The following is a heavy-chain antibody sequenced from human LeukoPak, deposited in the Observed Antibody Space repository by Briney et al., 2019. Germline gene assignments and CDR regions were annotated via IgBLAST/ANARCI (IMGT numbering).Heavy chain of an antibody. CDR3: ARGRDCSGGSCRFDY. D-gene: IGHD2-15*01. J-gene: IGHJ4*02. CDR1: GFTFSTYT. V-gene: IGHV3-21*01. Sequence: PGGSLRLSCAASGFTFSTYTMNWVRQAPGKGLEWVSSISSSSSYIYYADSVKGRFTISRDNAKNSLYLQMNSLRAEDTAVYYCARGRDCSGGSCRFDYWGQGTWSPSPQ. CDR2: ISSSSSYI.